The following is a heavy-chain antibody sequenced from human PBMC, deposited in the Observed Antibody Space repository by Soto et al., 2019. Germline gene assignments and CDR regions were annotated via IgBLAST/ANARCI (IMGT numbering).Heavy chain of an antibody. CDR1: GFTVSSDH. J-gene: IGHJ5*02. D-gene: IGHD6-19*01. CDR2: IYVGGDT. CDR3: VRENSGWSRAQGS. Sequence: EMPLVESGGGLAQPGGSLRLSCAASGFTVSSDHMSWVRQVPGKGLEWVSVIYVGGDTFYADSVKRRFTMSRHNSKNTLYLQMDGPRAEDTAMHYSVRENSGWSRAQGSWGQGTLVTVSS. V-gene: IGHV3-66*01.